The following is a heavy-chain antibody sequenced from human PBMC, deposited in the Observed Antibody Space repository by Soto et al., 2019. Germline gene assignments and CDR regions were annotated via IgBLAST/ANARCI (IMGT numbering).Heavy chain of an antibody. CDR2: IDYSGST. CDR3: ARLFMEPTLSYYYGMDV. J-gene: IGHJ6*02. CDR1: GGSISSYY. Sequence: SETLSLTCTVSGGSISSYYWSWIRQPPGKGLEWIGYIDYSGSTKYNPSLKSRVTISVDTSKNQFSLKMSSVTAAYTAVYYWARLFMEPTLSYYYGMDVGGQGTKVTVSS. V-gene: IGHV4-59*01. D-gene: IGHD1-1*01.